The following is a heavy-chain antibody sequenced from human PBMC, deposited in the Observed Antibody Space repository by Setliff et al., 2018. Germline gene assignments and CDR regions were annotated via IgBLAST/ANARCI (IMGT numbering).Heavy chain of an antibody. CDR1: GDSFSDYY. J-gene: IGHJ4*02. V-gene: IGHV4-34*01. Sequence: PSETLSLTCTVYGDSFSDYYWSWIRQPPGKGLEWIGEINHTGGPNWIGEINHSGSPNYNPSLKSRVTMSVDTSKNQFSLKLTSVTAADTAVYYCRVWVDMIEVDSWAQGTLVTVSS. CDR3: RVWVDMIEVDS. D-gene: IGHD3-22*01. CDR2: INHSGSP.